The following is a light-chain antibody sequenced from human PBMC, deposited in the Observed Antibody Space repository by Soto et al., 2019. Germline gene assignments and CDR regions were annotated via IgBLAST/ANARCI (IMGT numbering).Light chain of an antibody. CDR1: SNS. V-gene: IGLV2-14*01. Sequence: QSALTQPASVSGSPGQSIAISCTGSSNSVSWYQQHPGKVPKLLIYDVTNRPSGVSHRFSGSKSGNTASLTISGLQAEDEADYYCLSYSIRGTPLYIFGTGTKLTVL. CDR3: LSYSIRGTPLYI. CDR2: DVT. J-gene: IGLJ1*01.